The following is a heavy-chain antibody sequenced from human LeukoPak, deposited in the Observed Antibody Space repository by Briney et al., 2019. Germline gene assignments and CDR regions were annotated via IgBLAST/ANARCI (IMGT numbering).Heavy chain of an antibody. J-gene: IGHJ4*02. CDR1: GFTFSSYG. CDR3: AKAHPAAIIMPVDY. V-gene: IGHV3-23*01. D-gene: IGHD5-18*01. CDR2: ISGSGAAT. Sequence: GGSLRLSCAASGFTFSSYGMNWVRQAPGKGLEWVSAISGSGAATYYADSVKGRFTISRDNSKNTLFLQMSSLRGEDTAIYYCAKAHPAAIIMPVDYWGQGTLVTVSS.